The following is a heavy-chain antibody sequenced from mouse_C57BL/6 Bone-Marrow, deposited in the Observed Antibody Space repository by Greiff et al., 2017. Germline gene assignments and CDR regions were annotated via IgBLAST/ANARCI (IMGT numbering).Heavy chain of an antibody. J-gene: IGHJ4*01. CDR2: IYPSDSET. D-gene: IGHD1-1*01. Sequence: QVQLQQPGAELVRPGSSVKLSCKASGYTFTSYWMDWVKQRPGQGLEWIGNIYPSDSETHYNQKFKDKATLTVDKSSSTAYMQLSSLTSEDSAVYYCARRDLLRRDYDAMDYWGQGTSVTVSS. CDR3: ARRDLLRRDYDAMDY. V-gene: IGHV1-61*01. CDR1: GYTFTSYW.